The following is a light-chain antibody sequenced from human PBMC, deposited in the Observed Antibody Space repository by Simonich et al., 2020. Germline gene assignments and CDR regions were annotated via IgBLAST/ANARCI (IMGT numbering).Light chain of an antibody. CDR1: SSDVGGYNY. CDR3: SSYTSSSTLV. CDR2: DFS. J-gene: IGLJ3*02. V-gene: IGLV2-14*01. Sequence: QSALTQPASVSGSPGQSITISCTGTSSDVGGYNYVSWYQQHPGKAPKLMIYDFSKRPSGVSKRFSGSKSGNTASLTISGLQAEDEADYYCSSYTSSSTLVFGVGTKLTVL.